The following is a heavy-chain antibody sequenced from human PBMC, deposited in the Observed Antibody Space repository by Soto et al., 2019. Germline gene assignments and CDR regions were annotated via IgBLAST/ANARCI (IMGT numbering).Heavy chain of an antibody. D-gene: IGHD1-26*01. Sequence: GSLRLSCAASGFTFDDYGMSWVRQAPGKGLEWVSGINWNGGSTGYADSVKGRFTISRDNAKNSLYLQMNSLRAEDTALYYCAKDYCARIPHKGPHYYLAFWGQGTPVTVSS. CDR3: AKDYCARIPHKGPHYYLAF. CDR2: INWNGGST. CDR1: GFTFDDYG. V-gene: IGHV3-20*04. J-gene: IGHJ1*01.